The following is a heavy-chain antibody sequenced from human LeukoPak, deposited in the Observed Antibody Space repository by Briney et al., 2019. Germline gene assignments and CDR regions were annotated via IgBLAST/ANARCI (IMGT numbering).Heavy chain of an antibody. D-gene: IGHD4-17*01. CDR2: IRSSGTII. J-gene: IGHJ6*02. Sequence: GGSLRLSCAASRFTFSSYEMNWVRQAPGKGLEWVSYIRSSGTIIHYADSVKGRFTISRDNAENSLYLQMNGLRVEDTAVYYCARATVTSLARYYYYGMDVWGQGTTVTVSS. CDR1: RFTFSSYE. CDR3: ARATVTSLARYYYYGMDV. V-gene: IGHV3-48*03.